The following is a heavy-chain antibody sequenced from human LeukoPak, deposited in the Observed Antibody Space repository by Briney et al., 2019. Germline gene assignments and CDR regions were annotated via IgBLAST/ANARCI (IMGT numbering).Heavy chain of an antibody. CDR3: ASRAYYYGSGSDYYYGVDV. Sequence: SETLSLTCAVYGGSFSGYYWSWIRQPPGKGLEWIGEINHSGSTNYNPSLKSRVTISVDTSKNQFSLKLSSVTAADTAVYYCASRAYYYGSGSDYYYGVDVWGQGTTVTVSS. V-gene: IGHV4-34*01. CDR1: GGSFSGYY. D-gene: IGHD3-10*01. J-gene: IGHJ6*02. CDR2: INHSGST.